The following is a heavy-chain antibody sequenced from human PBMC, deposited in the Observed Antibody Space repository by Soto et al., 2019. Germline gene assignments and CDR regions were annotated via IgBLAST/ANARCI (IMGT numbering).Heavy chain of an antibody. J-gene: IGHJ4*02. D-gene: IGHD3-16*01. CDR2: VSGDGTNT. V-gene: IGHV3-23*01. Sequence: GGSLRLSCVVSGLTSSGAGTAWVRQAPGRGLDWVSSVSGDGTNTHYADSVKGRFSISRDNSKNMVYLQMNTLRADDTAMYFCAKDAGGSEEMFGYWGQGVQVTVSS. CDR3: AKDAGGSEEMFGY. CDR1: GLTSSGAG.